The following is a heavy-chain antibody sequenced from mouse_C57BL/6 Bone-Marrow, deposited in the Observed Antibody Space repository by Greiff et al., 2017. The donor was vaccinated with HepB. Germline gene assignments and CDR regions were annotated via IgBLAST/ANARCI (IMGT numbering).Heavy chain of an antibody. CDR2: IDPETGGT. V-gene: IGHV1-15*01. CDR3: TRPHTRREYFDY. Sequence: QVQLQQSGAELVRPGASVTLSCKASGYTFTDYEMHWVKQTPVHGLEWIGAIDPETGGTAYNQKFKGKAILTADKSSSTAYMELRSLTSEDSAVYYCTRPHTRREYFDYWGQGTTLTVSS. CDR1: GYTFTDYE. D-gene: IGHD6-1*01. J-gene: IGHJ2*01.